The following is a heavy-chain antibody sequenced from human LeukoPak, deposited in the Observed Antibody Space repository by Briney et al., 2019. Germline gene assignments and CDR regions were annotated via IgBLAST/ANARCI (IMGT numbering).Heavy chain of an antibody. CDR2: IYYGGST. V-gene: IGHV4-59*08. CDR3: ARLDAAAGRYLQFFY. Sequence: PSETLSLTCTVSGGSISSYYWSWIRQPPGKGLEWIGYIYYGGSTVYNPSLKSRVTISVDTSKNQFSLKLSSVTAADTAVYYCARLDAAAGRYLQFFYWGQGTLVTVSS. D-gene: IGHD5-24*01. J-gene: IGHJ4*02. CDR1: GGSISSYY.